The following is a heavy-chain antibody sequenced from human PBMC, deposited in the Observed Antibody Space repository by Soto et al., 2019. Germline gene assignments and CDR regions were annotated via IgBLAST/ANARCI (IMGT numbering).Heavy chain of an antibody. V-gene: IGHV4-39*01. CDR2: IYYSGST. CDR1: GGSISSSSYY. Sequence: SETLSLTCTVSGGSISSSSYYWGWIRQPPGKGLEWIGSIYYSGSTYYNPSLKSRVTISVDTSKNQFSLKLSSVTAADTAVYYCARLLTGSGSHTLTLFDYWGQGTLVTVSS. CDR3: ARLLTGSGSHTLTLFDY. D-gene: IGHD3-10*01. J-gene: IGHJ4*02.